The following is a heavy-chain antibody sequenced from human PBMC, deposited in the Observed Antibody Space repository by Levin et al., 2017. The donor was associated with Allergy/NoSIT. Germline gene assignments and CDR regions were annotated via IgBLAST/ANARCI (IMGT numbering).Heavy chain of an antibody. V-gene: IGHV4-59*01. CDR2: IYYSGST. J-gene: IGHJ4*02. D-gene: IGHD1-26*01. Sequence: SETLSLTCTVSGGSISSYYWSWIRQPPGKGLEWIGYIYYSGSTNYNPSLKSRVTISVDTSKNQFSLKLSSVTAADTAVYYCARVHDKSGSYHFDYWGQGTLVTVSS. CDR1: GGSISSYY. CDR3: ARVHDKSGSYHFDY.